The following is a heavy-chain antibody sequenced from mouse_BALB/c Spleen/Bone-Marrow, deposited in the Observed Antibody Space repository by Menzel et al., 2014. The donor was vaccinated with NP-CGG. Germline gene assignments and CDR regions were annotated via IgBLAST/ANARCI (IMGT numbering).Heavy chain of an antibody. D-gene: IGHD3-2*01. CDR3: ARALDSSGYGFAY. V-gene: IGHV2-9*02. CDR1: GFSLTSYG. J-gene: IGHJ3*01. Sequence: VQLQQSGPGLVAPSQSLSIPCTVSGFSLTSYGVHWVRQPPGKGLEWLGVIWAGGSTNYNSALMSRLSISKDNPKSQVFLKMNSLQTDDTAMYYCARALDSSGYGFAYWGQGTLVTVSA. CDR2: IWAGGST.